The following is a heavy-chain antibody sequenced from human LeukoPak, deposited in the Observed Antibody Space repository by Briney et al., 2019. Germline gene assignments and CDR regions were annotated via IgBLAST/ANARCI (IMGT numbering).Heavy chain of an antibody. Sequence: ASVKVSCKASGGTFSNYAISWVRQAPGQGLEWMGGIIPIFGTANYAQKFQGRVTITADESTSTAYMELSSLRSEDTAVYYCARAIRDGYTDFDYWGQGTLVTVSS. CDR3: ARAIRDGYTDFDY. J-gene: IGHJ4*02. V-gene: IGHV1-69*13. CDR2: IIPIFGTA. D-gene: IGHD5-24*01. CDR1: GGTFSNYA.